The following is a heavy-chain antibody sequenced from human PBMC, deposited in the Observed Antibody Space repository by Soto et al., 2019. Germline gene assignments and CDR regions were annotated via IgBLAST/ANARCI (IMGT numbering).Heavy chain of an antibody. V-gene: IGHV3-23*01. CDR3: AKELGVAARSDGLFYYYYGMDV. Sequence: GGSLRLSCAASGFTFSSYAMSWVRQAPGKGLEWVSAISGSGGSTYYADSVKGRFTISRDNSKNTLYLQMNSLRAEDTAVYYCAKELGVAARSDGLFYYYYGMDVWGQGTTVTVSS. D-gene: IGHD6-6*01. J-gene: IGHJ6*02. CDR2: ISGSGGST. CDR1: GFTFSSYA.